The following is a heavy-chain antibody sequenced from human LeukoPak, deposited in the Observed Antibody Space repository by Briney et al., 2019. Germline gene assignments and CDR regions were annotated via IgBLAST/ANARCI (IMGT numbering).Heavy chain of an antibody. CDR3: ASSSSSSSWYEAGYYYYYYYMDV. V-gene: IGHV3-43*02. D-gene: IGHD6-13*01. CDR1: GFTFDDYA. CDR2: ISGDGGST. J-gene: IGHJ6*03. Sequence: PGGSLRLSCAASGFTFDDYAMHWVRQAPGKGLEWVSLISGDGGSTYYADSVKGRFTISRDNSKNTLYLQMNSLRAEDTAVYYCASSSSSSSWYEAGYYYYYYYMDVWGKGTTVTVSS.